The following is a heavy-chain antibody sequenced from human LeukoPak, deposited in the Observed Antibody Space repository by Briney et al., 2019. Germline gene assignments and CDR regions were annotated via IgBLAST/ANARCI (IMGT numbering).Heavy chain of an antibody. Sequence: GGSLRLSCVASGFTFDDYGMSWVRQAPGKGLEWVSGINWNGGSTGYADSVQGRFTMSRDNAKNSLCLQMNSLRAEDTAFYFCTREVGSGWYTGSVYWGQGTLVTVSS. D-gene: IGHD6-19*01. V-gene: IGHV3-20*04. J-gene: IGHJ4*02. CDR1: GFTFDDYG. CDR3: TREVGSGWYTGSVY. CDR2: INWNGGST.